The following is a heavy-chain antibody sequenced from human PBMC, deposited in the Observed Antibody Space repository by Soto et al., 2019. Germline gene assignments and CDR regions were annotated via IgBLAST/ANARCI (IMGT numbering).Heavy chain of an antibody. CDR3: AREGAVIVVGYYFDY. Sequence: GGSLRLSCAASGFTFSSYSMNWVRQAPGKGLEWVSSISSSSSYIYYADSVKGRFTISRDNSKNTLYLQMNSLRAEDTAVYYCAREGAVIVVGYYFDYWGQRTLVTVSS. CDR2: ISSSSSYI. V-gene: IGHV3-21*01. CDR1: GFTFSSYS. D-gene: IGHD3-22*01. J-gene: IGHJ4*02.